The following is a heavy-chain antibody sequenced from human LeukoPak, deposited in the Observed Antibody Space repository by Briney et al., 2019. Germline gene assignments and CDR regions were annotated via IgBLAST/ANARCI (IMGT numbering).Heavy chain of an antibody. V-gene: IGHV3-64D*06. Sequence: GGSLRLSCSASGFTFSSFVMHWVRQAPGKGLEYVSAISSNRGSTYYADSVKGRFAISRDNSKNTLYLQMSSLRAEDTAVYYCVKWGSGSYDYWGQGTLVTVSS. J-gene: IGHJ4*02. CDR1: GFTFSSFV. D-gene: IGHD3-10*01. CDR2: ISSNRGST. CDR3: VKWGSGSYDY.